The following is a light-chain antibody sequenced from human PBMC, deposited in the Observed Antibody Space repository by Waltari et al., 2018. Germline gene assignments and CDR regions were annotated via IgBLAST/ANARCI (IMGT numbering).Light chain of an antibody. CDR3: QQFGGSPPHIT. J-gene: IGKJ3*01. CDR2: GAS. Sequence: DIVLTQSPCSLSLSPWESATLSCRASQIVSSIYLAWYQQKPGQAPRLLIYGASSRATGIPDRFSGSGSGTDFTLTISRLEPEDFAVYYCQQFGGSPPHITFGPGTKVDIK. V-gene: IGKV3-20*01. CDR1: QIVSSIY.